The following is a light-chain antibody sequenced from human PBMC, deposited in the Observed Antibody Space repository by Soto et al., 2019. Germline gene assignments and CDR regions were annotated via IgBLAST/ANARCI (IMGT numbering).Light chain of an antibody. CDR3: QQYNNYWT. CDR2: KAS. Sequence: EIQMTQSPSTLSAYVGDRVTITCRASQSISSWLAWYQQKPGKAPKLLIYKASSLESGVPSRFSGSGSGTEFTLTISSLQPDDFATYYCQQYNNYWTFGQGTKVDI. CDR1: QSISSW. V-gene: IGKV1-5*03. J-gene: IGKJ1*01.